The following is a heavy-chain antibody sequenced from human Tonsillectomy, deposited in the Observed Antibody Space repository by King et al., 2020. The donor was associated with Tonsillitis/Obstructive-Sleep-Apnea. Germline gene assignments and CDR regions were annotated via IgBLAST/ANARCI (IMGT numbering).Heavy chain of an antibody. CDR1: GYTFSSYD. CDR2: MNPNSGNT. V-gene: IGHV1-8*01. D-gene: IGHD5-18*01. CDR3: ARSTAYYYYMDV. J-gene: IGHJ6*03. Sequence: QLVQSGAEVKKPGASVKVSCKASGYTFSSYDINWVRQATGQGLEWMGWMNPNSGNTGYAQNFQGRVTMTRNTSISTAYMELSSLRSEDTAVYYCARSTAYYYYMDVWGKGTTVTVSS.